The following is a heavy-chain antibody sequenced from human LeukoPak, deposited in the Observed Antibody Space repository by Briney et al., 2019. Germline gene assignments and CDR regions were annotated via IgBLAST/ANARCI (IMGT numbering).Heavy chain of an antibody. CDR2: IYYSGST. D-gene: IGHD3-9*01. V-gene: IGHV4-59*01. CDR3: AREGLYDVLTGYYHSWLDP. CDR1: GGSLNNYS. J-gene: IGHJ5*02. Sequence: SETLSLTCSVSGGSLNNYSRSWIRQPPGKGLEWIGYIYYSGSTSYNPSLKSRVTISVDTSRNQFSLRLSSVTAADTAVYYCAREGLYDVLTGYYHSWLDPWGQGTLVTVSS.